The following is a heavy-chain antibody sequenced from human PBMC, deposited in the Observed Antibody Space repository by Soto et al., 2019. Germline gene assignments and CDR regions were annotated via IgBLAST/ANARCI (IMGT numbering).Heavy chain of an antibody. V-gene: IGHV4-34*01. D-gene: IGHD3-3*01. J-gene: IGHJ4*02. CDR2: INHSGSA. CDR1: GGSFSGYY. Sequence: SETLSLTCAVYGGSFSGYYWSWIRQPPGKGLEWIGEINHSGSANYNPSLKSRVTISVDTSKNQFSLKLSSVTAADTAVYYCARGIFGVIILAPFDYWGQGTLVTVSS. CDR3: ARGIFGVIILAPFDY.